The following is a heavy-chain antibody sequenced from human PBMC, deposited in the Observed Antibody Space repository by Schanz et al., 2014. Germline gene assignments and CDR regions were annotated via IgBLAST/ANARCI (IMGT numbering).Heavy chain of an antibody. V-gene: IGHV3-66*01. CDR2: IWNNGVTK. D-gene: IGHD3-22*01. Sequence: EGQLAESGGGLVQPGGSLRLSCAVSGFTVSSNHMSWVRQAPGKGLEWVAVIWNNGVTKYYADSVRGRFTISRDRFQNTLYLRMSSLRAEDTAVYYCAKDPSHGDYDYYFDYWGQGTLVTVSS. CDR1: GFTVSSNH. CDR3: AKDPSHGDYDYYFDY. J-gene: IGHJ4*02.